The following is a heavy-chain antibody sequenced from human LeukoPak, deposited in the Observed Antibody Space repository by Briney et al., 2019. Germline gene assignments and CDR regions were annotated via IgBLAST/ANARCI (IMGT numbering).Heavy chain of an antibody. V-gene: IGHV1-24*01. Sequence: ASVKVSCKLSGDTLTELSMHWVRQSPGKGLEWMGGFVPEDGETIYAQKFQGRVTMTEDTSTDTAHMELSSLRSDGTAVYFCATLPRGHLFDSWGQGTLVTVSS. CDR1: GDTLTELS. J-gene: IGHJ4*02. CDR2: FVPEDGET. CDR3: ATLPRGHLFDS. D-gene: IGHD3-10*01.